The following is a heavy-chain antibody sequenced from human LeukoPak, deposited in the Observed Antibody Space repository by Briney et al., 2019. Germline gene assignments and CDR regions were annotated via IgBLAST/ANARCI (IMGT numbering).Heavy chain of an antibody. CDR3: QKDGLHCSSTSCLPYHFDY. CDR2: LSGTGAST. V-gene: IGHV3-23*01. D-gene: IGHD2-2*01. J-gene: IGHJ4*02. Sequence: GESLKLSCAASKFIFRDYAMSWVRQAPGKGLEWVSSLSGTGASTYYADSVKGRFIISRDNSKNTLYLQMNSLRAEDTAVYYCQKDGLHCSSTSCLPYHFDYWGQGTLVTVSS. CDR1: KFIFRDYA.